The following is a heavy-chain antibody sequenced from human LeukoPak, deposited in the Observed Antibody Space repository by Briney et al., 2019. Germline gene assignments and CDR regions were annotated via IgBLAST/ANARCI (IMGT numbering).Heavy chain of an antibody. V-gene: IGHV3-23*01. CDR3: AKDRNDILTGDFDY. CDR2: ISSSGGST. CDR1: GFTFSSYA. J-gene: IGHJ4*02. D-gene: IGHD3-9*01. Sequence: GRSLRLSCAASGFTFSSYAMSWVRQAPGKGLEWVSAISSSGGSTYYADSVKGRFTISRDNSKNTLYLQMNSLRAEDTAVYYCAKDRNDILTGDFDYWGQGTLVTVSS.